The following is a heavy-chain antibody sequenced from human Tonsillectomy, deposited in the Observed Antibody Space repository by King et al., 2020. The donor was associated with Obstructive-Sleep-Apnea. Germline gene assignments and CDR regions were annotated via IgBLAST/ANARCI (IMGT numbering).Heavy chain of an antibody. D-gene: IGHD5-18*01. CDR3: ARDRGHTVMGAGAFDI. CDR1: GFTFSDYY. V-gene: IGHV3-11*01. Sequence: VQLVEAGGGLVKPGGSLRLSCAASGFTFSDYYMNWIRHAPGKGLEWVSYISSRCSTIYYADSVKGPFTISRDNAKNSLYLQMNSLRAEDTAVYYCARDRGHTVMGAGAFDIWGQGTMVTVSS. CDR2: ISSRCSTI. J-gene: IGHJ3*02.